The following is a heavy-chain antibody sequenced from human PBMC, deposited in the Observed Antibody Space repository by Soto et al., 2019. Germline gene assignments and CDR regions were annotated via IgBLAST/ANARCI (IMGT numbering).Heavy chain of an antibody. CDR1: GYTFTSYC. D-gene: IGHD6-6*01. CDR3: ARSSIAAPRWFDP. CDR2: ISAYNGNT. V-gene: IGHV1-18*01. Sequence: ASVKVSRKASGYTFTSYCISWVRQAPGQGFEWMGWISAYNGNTNYAQKLQGRVTMTTDTSTSTAYMELRSLRSDDTAVYYCARSSIAAPRWFDPWGQGTLVTVSS. J-gene: IGHJ5*02.